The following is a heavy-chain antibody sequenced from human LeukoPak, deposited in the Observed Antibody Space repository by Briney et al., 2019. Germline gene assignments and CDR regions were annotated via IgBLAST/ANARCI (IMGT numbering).Heavy chain of an antibody. V-gene: IGHV1-69*13. CDR2: IIPILTTP. CDR1: GGTFSNDG. Sequence: SVKVSCKASGGTFSNDGISWVRQAPGQGLEWMGGIIPILTTPKYAQKFQGRVTISADESTSTAYMELSSLRAEDTALYYCARGAGFTSGRTIHFFGMDVWGQGTTVTVSS. D-gene: IGHD2-21*01. CDR3: ARGAGFTSGRTIHFFGMDV. J-gene: IGHJ6*02.